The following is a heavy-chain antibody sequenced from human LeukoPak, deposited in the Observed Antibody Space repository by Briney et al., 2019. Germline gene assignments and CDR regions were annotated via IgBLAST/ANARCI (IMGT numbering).Heavy chain of an antibody. CDR1: GFTFSSYA. D-gene: IGHD3-3*01. V-gene: IGHV3-23*01. CDR3: AKVIHYDFWSGYSDY. CDR2: ISGSGGST. J-gene: IGHJ4*02. Sequence: GGSLRLSCAASGFTFSSYAMSWVRQAPGKGLEWVSAISGSGGSTYYADSVKGRFTISSDNSKNTLYLQMNSLRAEDTAVYYCAKVIHYDFWSGYSDYWGQGTLVTVSS.